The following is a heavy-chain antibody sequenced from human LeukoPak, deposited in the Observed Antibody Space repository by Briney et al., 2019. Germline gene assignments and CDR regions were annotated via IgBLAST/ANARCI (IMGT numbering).Heavy chain of an antibody. D-gene: IGHD2-2*01. CDR2: FYSGGST. Sequence: QAGGSLRLSCTASGLTVSSNYMSWVRQAPGKGLEWVSVFYSGGSTYYADSVKGRFTISRDNSNNMLYLQMNSLRAEDTAVYYCARVYCGSSSCYFDYWGQGTLVTVSS. V-gene: IGHV3-66*01. CDR1: GLTVSSNY. J-gene: IGHJ4*02. CDR3: ARVYCGSSSCYFDY.